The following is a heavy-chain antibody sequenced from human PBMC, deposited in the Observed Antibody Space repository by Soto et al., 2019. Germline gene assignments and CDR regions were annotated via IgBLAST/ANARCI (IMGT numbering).Heavy chain of an antibody. D-gene: IGHD2-8*01. CDR2: IFDSGST. Sequence: QVQLQESGPGLVKPSETLSLTCTVSGGSISGGVHSWSWIRQPPGKGLEWIGHIFDSGSTYYNPSLNSRRTISVDTSKNQFSLRLSCVTAADTAVYYCAREIMPLTNDWYFDLWGRGTLVTVSS. V-gene: IGHV4-30-4*01. CDR1: GGSISGGVHS. J-gene: IGHJ2*01. CDR3: AREIMPLTNDWYFDL.